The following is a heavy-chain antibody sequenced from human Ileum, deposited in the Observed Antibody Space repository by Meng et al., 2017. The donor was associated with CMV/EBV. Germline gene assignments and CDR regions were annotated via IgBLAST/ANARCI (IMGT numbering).Heavy chain of an antibody. J-gene: IGHJ4*02. Sequence: HVHPQWSGPGLVRPSRTRSLTCTVSGDSIINYYWSWIRHPAGKKLEWIGRISSSGNTNYTPSLKSRVIMSLDTSNNQFFLKLTSVTAADTALYYCARGESRGYYYFDYWGQGILVTVSS. CDR2: ISSSGNT. CDR3: ARGESRGYYYFDY. CDR1: GDSIINYY. V-gene: IGHV4-4*07. D-gene: IGHD3-22*01.